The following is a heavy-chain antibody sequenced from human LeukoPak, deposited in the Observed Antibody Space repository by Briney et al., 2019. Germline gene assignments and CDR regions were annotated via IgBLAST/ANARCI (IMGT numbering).Heavy chain of an antibody. D-gene: IGHD3-22*01. CDR3: ATVDYDSSLNNYYYYYGMDV. CDR1: GYTLTELS. V-gene: IGHV1-24*01. J-gene: IGHJ6*02. CDR2: FDPEDGET. Sequence: ASVKVSCKVSGYTLTELSMHWARQAPGKGLEWMGGFDPEDGETIYAQKFQGRVTMTEDTSTDTAYMELSSLRSEDTAVYYCATVDYDSSLNNYYYYYGMDVWGQGTTVTVSS.